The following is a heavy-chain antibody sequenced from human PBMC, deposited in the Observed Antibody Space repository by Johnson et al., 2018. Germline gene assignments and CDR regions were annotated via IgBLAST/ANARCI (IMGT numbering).Heavy chain of an antibody. CDR1: GGSISSSSYY. Sequence: QVQLQESGPGLVKPSETLSLTCTVSGGSISSSSYYWGWIRQPPGKGLVCIGSIYFTGSTYYNPSLKSRVPISVDPSKNQFSLKVSSVTAADTALYYCARHTRGWYEDAFDIWGQGTMVTVSS. CDR2: IYFTGST. V-gene: IGHV4-39*01. J-gene: IGHJ3*02. D-gene: IGHD6-19*01. CDR3: ARHTRGWYEDAFDI.